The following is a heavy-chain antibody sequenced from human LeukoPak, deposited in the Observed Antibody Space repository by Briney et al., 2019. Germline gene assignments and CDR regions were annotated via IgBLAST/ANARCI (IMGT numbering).Heavy chain of an antibody. CDR2: IYPGDSHT. V-gene: IGHV5-51*01. Sequence: LGESLKISCKGSGYSFTDYWIAWVRQMPGRGLEWMGIIYPGDSHTRYSPSFQGQVSMSADKSITTAYLQWSSLKASDTAMYYCAGHLNSSSWFAFDIWGQGTMVTVSS. CDR1: GYSFTDYW. CDR3: AGHLNSSSWFAFDI. J-gene: IGHJ3*02. D-gene: IGHD6-13*01.